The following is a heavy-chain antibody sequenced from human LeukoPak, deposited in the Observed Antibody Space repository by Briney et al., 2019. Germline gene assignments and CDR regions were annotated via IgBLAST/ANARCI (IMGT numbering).Heavy chain of an antibody. CDR1: GFTFSSYA. D-gene: IGHD3-10*01. CDR3: ARSGSGSYCYFDY. CDR2: ISGSGGST. Sequence: GGSLRLSCAASGFTFSSYAMSWVRQAPGKGLEWVSAISGSGGSTYYADSVKGRFTISRDNSKNTLYLQMNSLRAEDTAVYYCARSGSGSYCYFDYWGQGAQVTVSS. J-gene: IGHJ4*02. V-gene: IGHV3-23*01.